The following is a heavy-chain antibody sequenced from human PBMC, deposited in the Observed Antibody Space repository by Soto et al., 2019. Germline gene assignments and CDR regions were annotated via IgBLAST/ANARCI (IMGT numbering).Heavy chain of an antibody. V-gene: IGHV4-31*03. J-gene: IGHJ4*02. CDR1: GGSISSGGYH. CDR2: IYYSGST. D-gene: IGHD3-10*01. Sequence: SETLSLTCTVSGGSISSGGYHWSWIRQHPGKGLEWIGYIYYSGSTYYNPSLKSRVTISVDTSKNQFSLKLSSVTAADTAVYYCARSYRITVVRGAHFDYWGQGTLVTVS. CDR3: ARSYRITVVRGAHFDY.